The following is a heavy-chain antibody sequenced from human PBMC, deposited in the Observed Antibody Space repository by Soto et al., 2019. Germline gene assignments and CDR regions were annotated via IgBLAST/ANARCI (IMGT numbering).Heavy chain of an antibody. D-gene: IGHD3-3*01. CDR3: AREKGTGDWDNFFHY. Sequence: EVQLVESGGGLVQPGGSLRLSCEASGFTVTSYYMSWVRQAPGKGLEWVAVIHTGGVTYYADSVKGRFIISRDNSKNTLYLQMSSLRAEDTSVYYCAREKGTGDWDNFFHYWGQGALVTVSS. J-gene: IGHJ4*02. V-gene: IGHV3-66*01. CDR2: IHTGGVT. CDR1: GFTVTSYY.